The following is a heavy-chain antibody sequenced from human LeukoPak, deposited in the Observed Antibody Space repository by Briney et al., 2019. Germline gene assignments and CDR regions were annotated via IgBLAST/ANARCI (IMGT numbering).Heavy chain of an antibody. J-gene: IGHJ6*02. CDR1: GFTFSSYS. D-gene: IGHD6-13*01. V-gene: IGHV3-30*18. CDR2: ISYDGSNK. CDR3: AKVRIAAAGLNYYGMDV. Sequence: GGSLRLSCAASGFTFSSYSMNWVRQAPGKGLEWVAVISYDGSNKYYADSVKGRFTISRDNSKNTLYLQMNSLRAEDTAVYYCAKVRIAAAGLNYYGMDVWGQGTTVTVSS.